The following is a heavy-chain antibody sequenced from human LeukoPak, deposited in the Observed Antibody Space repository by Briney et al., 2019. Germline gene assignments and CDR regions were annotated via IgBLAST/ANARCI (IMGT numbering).Heavy chain of an antibody. CDR1: GFTFSSYA. CDR3: ARDLASITIFGVVPYGMDV. D-gene: IGHD3-3*01. Sequence: GGSLRLSCAASGFTFSSYAMHWVRQAPGKGLXXXXXXXYDXSNKYYADXVXGRFTISRXNSKNTLYLQMNSLRAEDTAVYYCARDLASITIFGVVPYGMDVWGQGTTVTVSS. CDR2: XXYDXSNK. J-gene: IGHJ6*02. V-gene: IGHV3-30-3*01.